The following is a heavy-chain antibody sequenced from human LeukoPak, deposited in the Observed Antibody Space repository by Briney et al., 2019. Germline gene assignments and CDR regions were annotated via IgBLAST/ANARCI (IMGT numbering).Heavy chain of an antibody. CDR2: IYSGGST. V-gene: IGHV3-53*01. CDR1: GFTVSSNY. Sequence: GGSLRLSCAASGFTVSSNYMSWVRQAPGKGLEWVSVIYSGGSTYYADSVKGRFTISRDNSKNTLYLQMNSLRAEDTAVYYCARGTAMVTLSFDCWGQGTLVTVSS. CDR3: ARGTAMVTLSFDC. J-gene: IGHJ4*02. D-gene: IGHD5-18*01.